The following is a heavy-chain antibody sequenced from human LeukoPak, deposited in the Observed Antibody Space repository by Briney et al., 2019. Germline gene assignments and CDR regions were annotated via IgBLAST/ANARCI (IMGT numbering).Heavy chain of an antibody. CDR3: ARDGGQWLLSN. D-gene: IGHD5-12*01. J-gene: IGHJ4*02. CDR1: GFTFSSYG. Sequence: GGSLRLSCAASGFTFSSYGMSWVRQAPGKGLEWVSAISGSGGSTYYADSVKGRFTISRDNAKNSLYLQMNSLRAEDTAVYYCARDGGQWLLSNWGQGTLVTVSS. V-gene: IGHV3-23*01. CDR2: ISGSGGST.